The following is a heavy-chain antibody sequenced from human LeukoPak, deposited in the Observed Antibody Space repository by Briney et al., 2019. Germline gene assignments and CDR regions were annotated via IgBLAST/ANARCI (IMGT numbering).Heavy chain of an antibody. D-gene: IGHD6-19*01. CDR2: ISGSGDTT. V-gene: IGHV3-23*01. CDR3: AKGMAVAGNSQYFDY. Sequence: GGSLRLSCAASGFTFSNYAMSWVRQAPGKGLEWVSGISGSGDTTHYADSVKGRFTISRDNSKNTVYLQMNSLRAEDTAVYYCAKGMAVAGNSQYFDYWGQGTLVTVSS. CDR1: GFTFSNYA. J-gene: IGHJ4*02.